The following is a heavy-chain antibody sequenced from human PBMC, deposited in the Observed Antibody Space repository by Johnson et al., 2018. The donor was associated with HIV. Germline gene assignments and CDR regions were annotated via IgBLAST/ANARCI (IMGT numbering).Heavy chain of an antibody. Sequence: VQLVESGGGLVKPGGSLRLSCAASGFTFSDYYMSWIRQAPGKGLEWVSAISGSGGSTYYADSVKGRFTISRDNSKNTLYLQMNSLRAEDTAVYYCAMAIWGCSSSWTYSDAFDIWGQGTMVTVSS. V-gene: IGHV3-23*04. CDR1: GFTFSDYY. CDR2: ISGSGGST. CDR3: AMAIWGCSSSWTYSDAFDI. J-gene: IGHJ3*02. D-gene: IGHD6-13*01.